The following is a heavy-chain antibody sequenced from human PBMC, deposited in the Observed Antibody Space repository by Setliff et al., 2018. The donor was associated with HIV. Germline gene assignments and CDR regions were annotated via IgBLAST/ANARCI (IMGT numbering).Heavy chain of an antibody. J-gene: IGHJ3*01. Sequence: ASVKVSCKTSGYTFTAYYIYWVRQAPGHGLELMGRIHPNTGSTNYLQEFQGRVTITRDTSMSTVYMALTGLTSDDTAVYYCAKQGYSDSLYAFDVWGQGTMVTVSS. D-gene: IGHD1-26*01. CDR1: GYTFTAYY. V-gene: IGHV1-2*06. CDR2: IHPNTGST. CDR3: AKQGYSDSLYAFDV.